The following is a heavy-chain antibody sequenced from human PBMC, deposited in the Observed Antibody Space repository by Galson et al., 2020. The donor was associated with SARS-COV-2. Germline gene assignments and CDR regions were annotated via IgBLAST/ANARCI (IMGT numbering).Heavy chain of an antibody. D-gene: IGHD3-10*01. J-gene: IGHJ6*02. CDR1: GFTVSSNY. V-gene: IGHV3-66*01. CDR2: IYSGGST. Sequence: GESLKISCAVSGFTVSSNYMSWVRQAPGKGLEWVSVIYSGGSTYYADSVKGRFTISRDNSKNTLYLQMNSLRAEDTAVYYCARELWFGESTYGMDVWGQGTTVTVSS. CDR3: ARELWFGESTYGMDV.